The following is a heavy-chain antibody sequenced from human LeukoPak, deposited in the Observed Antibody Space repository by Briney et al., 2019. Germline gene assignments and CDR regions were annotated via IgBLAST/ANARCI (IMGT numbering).Heavy chain of an antibody. CDR1: GYTFTSYG. Sequence: GASVKVSCKASGYTFTSYGISWVRQAPGQGLEWMGWISAYNGNTNYAQKLQGRVTMTTDTSTSTAYMELRSLRSDDTAVYYCARAELVVVPAAIPPYYYYCYMDVWGKGTTVTVSS. J-gene: IGHJ6*03. CDR3: ARAELVVVPAAIPPYYYYCYMDV. V-gene: IGHV1-18*01. D-gene: IGHD2-2*01. CDR2: ISAYNGNT.